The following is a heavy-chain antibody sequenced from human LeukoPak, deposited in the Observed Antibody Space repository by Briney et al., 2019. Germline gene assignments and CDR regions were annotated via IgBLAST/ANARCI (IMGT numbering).Heavy chain of an antibody. Sequence: PSETLSLTCTVSGGSISSSSYYWGWIRQPPRKGLEWIGSIYYSGSTYYNPSLKSRVTISVDTSKNQFSLKLSSVTAADTAVYYCATSYGDYLYYYYGMDVWGQGTTVTVSS. CDR3: ATSYGDYLYYYYGMDV. CDR2: IYYSGST. D-gene: IGHD4-17*01. CDR1: GGSISSSSYY. V-gene: IGHV4-39*01. J-gene: IGHJ6*02.